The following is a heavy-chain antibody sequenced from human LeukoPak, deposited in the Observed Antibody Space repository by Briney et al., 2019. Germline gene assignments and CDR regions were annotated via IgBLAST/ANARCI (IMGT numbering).Heavy chain of an antibody. CDR1: GYSFTNYW. V-gene: IGHV5-51*01. CDR3: ARGRGRQATDAFDI. J-gene: IGHJ3*02. D-gene: IGHD3-16*01. Sequence: GESLKISCKGSGYSFTNYWIGWVRQMPGKGLEWMGIIYPGDSVRYSPSFQGQVTISADKSISTAYLQCSSLKASDTAMYYCARGRGRQATDAFDIWGQGTMVTVSS. CDR2: IYPGDSV.